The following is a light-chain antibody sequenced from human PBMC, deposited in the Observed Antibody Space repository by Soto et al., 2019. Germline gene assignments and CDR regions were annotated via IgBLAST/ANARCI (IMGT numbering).Light chain of an antibody. CDR1: HDINKF. CDR3: QQYDSVPHT. V-gene: IGKV1-33*01. J-gene: IGKJ2*01. Sequence: DIQMTQSPSSLSASVGDRITISCQASHDINKFLNWYQQKPGKAPRLLIYDVSHLETGVPSRFTGSGSGTDFTFTISSLQSEDIATYYCQQYDSVPHTFGLGTRVEI. CDR2: DVS.